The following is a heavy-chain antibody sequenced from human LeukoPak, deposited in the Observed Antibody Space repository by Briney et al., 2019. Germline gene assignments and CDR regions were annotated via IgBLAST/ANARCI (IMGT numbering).Heavy chain of an antibody. Sequence: ASVKVSCKASGYTFTSYGISWVRQAPGRGLEWMGWISAYNGNTNYAQKLQGRVTMTTDTSTSTAYMGLRSLRSDDTAVYYCARKEGDYYDSSGYLRYWGQGTLVTVSS. CDR3: ARKEGDYYDSSGYLRY. D-gene: IGHD3-22*01. CDR1: GYTFTSYG. V-gene: IGHV1-18*01. J-gene: IGHJ4*02. CDR2: ISAYNGNT.